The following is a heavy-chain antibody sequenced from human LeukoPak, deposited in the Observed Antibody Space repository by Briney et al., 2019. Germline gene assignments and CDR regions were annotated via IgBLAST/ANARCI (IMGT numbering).Heavy chain of an antibody. J-gene: IGHJ4*02. CDR2: IYHSGST. D-gene: IGHD1-7*01. Sequence: SETLSLTCAVSSYSISSGYYWGWIRQPPGKGLEWIGSIYHSGSTYYNPSLKSRVTISVDTSKNQFSLKLSSVTAADTAVYYCATTGTKSDYWGQGTLVTVSS. CDR3: ATTGTKSDY. CDR1: SYSISSGYY. V-gene: IGHV4-38-2*01.